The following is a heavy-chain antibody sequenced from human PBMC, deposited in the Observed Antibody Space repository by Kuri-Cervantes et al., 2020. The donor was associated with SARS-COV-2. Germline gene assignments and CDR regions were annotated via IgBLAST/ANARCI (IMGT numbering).Heavy chain of an antibody. J-gene: IGHJ6*02. D-gene: IGHD3-10*01. CDR2: ISGSGGST. V-gene: IGHV3-23*01. CDR3: AKAYSHPGLVRGVLTNFYYGMDV. CDR1: GFTVSSHY. Sequence: GESLKISCAASGFTVSSHYTSWVRQAPGKGLVWVSAISGSGGSTYYADSVKGRFTISRDNSKNTLYLQMNSLRTEDTAVYYCAKAYSHPGLVRGVLTNFYYGMDVWGQGTTVTVSS.